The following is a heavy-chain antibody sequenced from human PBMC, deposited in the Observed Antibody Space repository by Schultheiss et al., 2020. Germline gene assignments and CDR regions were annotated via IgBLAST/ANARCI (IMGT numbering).Heavy chain of an antibody. Sequence: GGSLRLSCAASGFTFSSYGMHWVRQAPGKGLEWVAVISYDGSNKYYADSVKGRFTISRDNSKNTLYLQMNSLRAEDTAVYYCDHMGFWGQGTMVTVSS. CDR3: DHMGF. J-gene: IGHJ3*01. D-gene: IGHD3-16*01. CDR1: GFTFSSYG. CDR2: ISYDGSNK. V-gene: IGHV3-30*03.